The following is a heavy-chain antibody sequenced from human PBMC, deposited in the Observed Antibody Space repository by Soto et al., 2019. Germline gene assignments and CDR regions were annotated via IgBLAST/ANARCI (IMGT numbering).Heavy chain of an antibody. J-gene: IGHJ4*02. Sequence: QVQLQESGPGLVKPSGTLSLTCAVSGGSISTSNWWSWVRQPPGKGLEWIGEVYHSGSTNYNPSFKRPDALSVDKSKNQFSLKWNSVTAAGTPLYHCARTSTSGTPFDYWGQGSLVTVSS. CDR1: GGSISTSNW. D-gene: IGHD1-1*01. V-gene: IGHV4-4*02. CDR2: VYHSGST. CDR3: ARTSTSGTPFDY.